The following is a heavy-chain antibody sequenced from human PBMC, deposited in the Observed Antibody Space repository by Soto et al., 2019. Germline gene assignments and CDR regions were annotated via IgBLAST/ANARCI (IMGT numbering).Heavy chain of an antibody. Sequence: QLQLQESGPGLVKPSETLSLTCSVSGDSISISSYYWGWVRQPPGKGLEWIGSIHYSGSTHYNPSHQSRVTISGDASKKQFSLKLGSVTAADTAMYYCASTKDETLYFDYWGQGNLVTVSS. D-gene: IGHD2-15*01. CDR2: IHYSGST. V-gene: IGHV4-39*01. J-gene: IGHJ4*02. CDR1: GDSISISSYY. CDR3: ASTKDETLYFDY.